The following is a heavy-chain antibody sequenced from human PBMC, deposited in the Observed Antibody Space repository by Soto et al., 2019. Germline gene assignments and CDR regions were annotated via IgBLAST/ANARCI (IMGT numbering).Heavy chain of an antibody. CDR1: GFTFSSYA. J-gene: IGHJ4*02. CDR2: ISGSGGST. Sequence: GGSLRLSCAASGFTFSSYAMSWVRQAPGKGLEWVSAISGSGGSTYYAGSVKGRFTISRDNSKNTLYLQMNSLRAEDTAVYYCAKDRLGYCSGGSCNYWGQGTLVTVSS. V-gene: IGHV3-23*01. D-gene: IGHD2-15*01. CDR3: AKDRLGYCSGGSCNY.